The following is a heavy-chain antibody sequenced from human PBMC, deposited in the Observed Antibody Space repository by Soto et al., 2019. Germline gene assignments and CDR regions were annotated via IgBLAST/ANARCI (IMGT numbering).Heavy chain of an antibody. CDR1: GFTSSSYA. V-gene: IGHV3-23*01. D-gene: IGHD1-26*01. CDR2: ISGSGGST. J-gene: IGHJ4*02. CDR3: AKDGLGVGATTYYFDY. Sequence: LRLSCAASGFTSSSYAMSWVRQAPGKGLEWVSAISGSGGSTYYADSVKGRFTISRDNSKNTLYLQMNSLRAEDTAVYYCAKDGLGVGATTYYFDYWGQGTLVTVSS.